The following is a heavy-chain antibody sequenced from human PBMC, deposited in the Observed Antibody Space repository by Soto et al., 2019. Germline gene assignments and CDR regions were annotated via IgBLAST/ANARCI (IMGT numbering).Heavy chain of an antibody. D-gene: IGHD3-22*01. CDR1: GFTFSNYA. V-gene: IGHV3-30*18. CDR3: AKDYYELAY. J-gene: IGHJ4*02. Sequence: GGSLRLSCAASGFTFSNYAMHWVRQAPGKGLEWVAVISYDGSNKYYADSVKGRFTISRDNSKNTLYLQMNSLRAEDTAVYYCAKDYYELAYWGQGTLVTVSS. CDR2: ISYDGSNK.